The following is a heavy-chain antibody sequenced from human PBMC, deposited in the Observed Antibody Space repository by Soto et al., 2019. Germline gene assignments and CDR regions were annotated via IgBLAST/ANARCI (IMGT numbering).Heavy chain of an antibody. CDR2: ISYDGSNK. Sequence: VQLVESGGGVVQPGRSVRLSCVASGFTFSSFGMHWVRQAPGKGLEWVAVISYDGSNKYYADSVKGRFTISKDNAKNTLYLQMNSLRAEDKAVYYCAKPVVVSAVDLDDWGQGTLVTVSS. CDR3: AKPVVVSAVDLDD. D-gene: IGHD2-15*01. CDR1: GFTFSSFG. J-gene: IGHJ4*02. V-gene: IGHV3-30*18.